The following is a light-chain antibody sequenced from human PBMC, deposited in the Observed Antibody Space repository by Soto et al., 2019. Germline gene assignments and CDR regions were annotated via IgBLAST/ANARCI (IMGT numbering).Light chain of an antibody. Sequence: DIQMTQSPSSLSASVGDRVTITCRASQGISTYLGWYQQNPGKVPKSLIYSASSLQSGVPSRFSASGSGTEFTLTISDMQPDDFATYYCQQYYRYPWMFGQGTKVEIK. CDR2: SAS. J-gene: IGKJ1*01. CDR1: QGISTY. V-gene: IGKV1-16*01. CDR3: QQYYRYPWM.